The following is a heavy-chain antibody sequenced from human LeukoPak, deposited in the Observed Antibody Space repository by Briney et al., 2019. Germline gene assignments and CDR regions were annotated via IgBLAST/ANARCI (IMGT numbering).Heavy chain of an antibody. CDR1: GFTFSSYA. CDR2: ISGSGDST. J-gene: IGHJ4*02. D-gene: IGHD6-19*01. CDR3: AKDRYSSPRYFDY. Sequence: GGSLRLSCAASGFTFSSYAMSWVRQAPGKGLVWVSVISGSGDSTYYADSVKGRFTISRDNSKNTLYLQMNSPRAEDTALYHCAKDRYSSPRYFDYWGQGTLVTVSS. V-gene: IGHV3-23*01.